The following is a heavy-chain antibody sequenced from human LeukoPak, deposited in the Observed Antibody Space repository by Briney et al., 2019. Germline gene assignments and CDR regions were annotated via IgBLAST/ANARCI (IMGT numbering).Heavy chain of an antibody. CDR2: INGDGSST. Sequence: GGSLRLSCAASGFTFSSYWMHWVRQAPGKGLVWVSRINGDGSSTSYADSVKGRFTISRDNAKNTLYLQMNSLRAEDTAVYYCARRGAGAAAGPFDYWGQGTLVTVSS. J-gene: IGHJ4*02. CDR1: GFTFSSYW. D-gene: IGHD6-13*01. V-gene: IGHV3-74*01. CDR3: ARRGAGAAAGPFDY.